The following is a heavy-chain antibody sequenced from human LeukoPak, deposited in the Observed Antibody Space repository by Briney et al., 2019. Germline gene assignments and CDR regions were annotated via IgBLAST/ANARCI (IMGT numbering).Heavy chain of an antibody. CDR2: ISSSGSTI. CDR1: GFTFSDYY. D-gene: IGHD3-9*01. V-gene: IGHV3-11*01. CDR3: ASGPHYDILTGWDNWFDP. J-gene: IGHJ5*02. Sequence: GGSLRLSCAASGFTFSDYYMTWIRQAPGKGLEWVSHISSSGSTIYYADSVKGRFTISRDNAKNSLYLQMNSLRAEDTAVYYCASGPHYDILTGWDNWFDPWGQGTLVTVSS.